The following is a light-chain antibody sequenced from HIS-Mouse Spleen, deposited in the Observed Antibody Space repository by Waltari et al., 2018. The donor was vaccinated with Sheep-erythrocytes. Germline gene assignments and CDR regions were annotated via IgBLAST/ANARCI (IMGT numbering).Light chain of an antibody. CDR2: AAS. CDR3: QQSYSTPPLT. CDR1: QSISSY. J-gene: IGKJ4*01. Sequence: DIQMTQSPSSLSASVGNRVTITCRPSQSISSYLNWYQQKPWKTPKLLIDAASHLQSGVPSRFSGSGSGTDFTLTISSLQPEDFATYYCQQSYSTPPLTFGGGTKVEIK. V-gene: IGKV1-39*01.